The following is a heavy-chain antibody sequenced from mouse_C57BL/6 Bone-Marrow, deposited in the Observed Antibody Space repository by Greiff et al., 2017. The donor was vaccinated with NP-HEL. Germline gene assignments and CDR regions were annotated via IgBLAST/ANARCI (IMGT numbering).Heavy chain of an antibody. D-gene: IGHD4-1*01. CDR3: AGAIWDGECAY. Sequence: QVQLQQSGAELVRPGTSVKMSCKASGYTFTNYWIGWAKQRPGHGLEWIGDIYPGGGYTNYNEKFKGKATLTADKSSSTAYMQCSTLTSEDSAIYYCAGAIWDGECAYWGHGTLVTVSA. CDR1: GYTFTNYW. CDR2: IYPGGGYT. V-gene: IGHV1-63*01. J-gene: IGHJ3*01.